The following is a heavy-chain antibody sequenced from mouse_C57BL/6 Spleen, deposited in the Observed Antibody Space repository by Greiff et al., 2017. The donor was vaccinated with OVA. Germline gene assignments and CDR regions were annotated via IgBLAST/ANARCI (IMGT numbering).Heavy chain of an antibody. CDR1: GYTFTSYW. V-gene: IGHV1-55*01. CDR2: IYPGSGST. J-gene: IGHJ4*01. CDR3: ASAPYDYDEGAYARDY. Sequence: VQLQQPGAELVKPGASVKMSCKASGYTFTSYWITWVKQRPGQGLEWIGDIYPGSGSTNYNEKFKSKATLTVDTSSSTAYMQLRSLTSEDSAVYYCASAPYDYDEGAYARDYWGQGTSVTVSS. D-gene: IGHD2-4*01.